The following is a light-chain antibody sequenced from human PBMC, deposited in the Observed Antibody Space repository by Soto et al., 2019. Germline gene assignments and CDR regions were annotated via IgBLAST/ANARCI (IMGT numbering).Light chain of an antibody. CDR1: QSVSSSY. CDR3: QQYGSSPG. CDR2: GAS. J-gene: IGKJ1*01. Sequence: ENVLTQSPGTLSLSQGERATLSCRASQSVSSSYLAWYQQKPGQAPRLLIYGASSRATGIPDRFSGSGSGTDFTLTISRLEPEDFAVYYCQQYGSSPGFGQGTKVDIK. V-gene: IGKV3-20*01.